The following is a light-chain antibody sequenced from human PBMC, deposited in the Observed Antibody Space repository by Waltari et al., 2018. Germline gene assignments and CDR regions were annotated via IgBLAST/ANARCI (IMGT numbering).Light chain of an antibody. CDR2: GAS. J-gene: IGKJ1*01. V-gene: IGKV1-33*01. CDR3: KQCDSLPGT. Sequence: DIQMTQSPSSLSAFVRDRTTSTCRASHDISKYLSWYQQKPGKAPKLLIYGASNFETGVPSRFSGSGSGTDFTFTISSLQPEDIATYYCKQCDSLPGTFGQGTRVDIK. CDR1: HDISKY.